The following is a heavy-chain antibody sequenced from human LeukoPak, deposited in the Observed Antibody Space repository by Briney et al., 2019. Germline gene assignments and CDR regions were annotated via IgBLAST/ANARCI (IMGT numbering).Heavy chain of an antibody. CDR2: ISYDGSNK. CDR3: AKDQARMVRGVIYYYYYYGMDV. V-gene: IGHV3-30*18. D-gene: IGHD3-10*01. Sequence: GGSLRLSCAASGFTFSSYAMSWVRQAPGKGLEWVAVISYDGSNKYYADSVKGRFTISRDNSKNTLYLQMNSLRAEDAAVYYCAKDQARMVRGVIYYYYYYGMDVWGQGTTVTVSS. CDR1: GFTFSSYA. J-gene: IGHJ6*02.